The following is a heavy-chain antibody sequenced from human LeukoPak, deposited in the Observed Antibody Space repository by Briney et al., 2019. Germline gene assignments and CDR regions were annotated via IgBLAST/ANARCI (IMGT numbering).Heavy chain of an antibody. V-gene: IGHV1-8*01. Sequence: ASVKVSCKASGYTFTSYDINWVRQATGQGLEWMGWMNPNSGNTGYAQKFQGRVTMTRNTSISTAYMELSSLRSEDTAVYYCARIPKKNIRIAARPGFDYWGQGTLVTVSS. CDR2: MNPNSGNT. J-gene: IGHJ4*02. CDR1: GYTFTSYD. D-gene: IGHD6-6*01. CDR3: ARIPKKNIRIAARPGFDY.